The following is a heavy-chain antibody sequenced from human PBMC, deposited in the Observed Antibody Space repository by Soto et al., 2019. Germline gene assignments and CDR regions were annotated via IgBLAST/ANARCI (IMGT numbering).Heavy chain of an antibody. D-gene: IGHD1-26*01. CDR2: ISYSGST. CDR3: ARPRYSGNYFLFHF. Sequence: PSETLSLTCTVSGGSISSNNYYWAWIRQPPGKGLEWIGTISYSGSTYYNPSLKSRLTISADTSKNQLSLKLSSVTAADTAVYYCARPRYSGNYFLFHFWGQGSLVTVSS. V-gene: IGHV4-39*01. J-gene: IGHJ4*02. CDR1: GGSISSNNYY.